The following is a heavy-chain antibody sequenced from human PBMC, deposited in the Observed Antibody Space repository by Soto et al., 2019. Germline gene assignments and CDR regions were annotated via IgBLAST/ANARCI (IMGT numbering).Heavy chain of an antibody. J-gene: IGHJ4*02. Sequence: QVQLVESGGGVVQPGRSLRLSCAASGFTFSSYGMHWVRQAPGKGLEWVAVISYDGSNKYYADSVKGRFTISRDNSKNTLYLQMNSLRAEDTAVYYCAKDRAVWGSYRYTSGLLYWRQGTLVTVSS. V-gene: IGHV3-30*18. CDR2: ISYDGSNK. D-gene: IGHD3-16*02. CDR3: AKDRAVWGSYRYTSGLLY. CDR1: GFTFSSYG.